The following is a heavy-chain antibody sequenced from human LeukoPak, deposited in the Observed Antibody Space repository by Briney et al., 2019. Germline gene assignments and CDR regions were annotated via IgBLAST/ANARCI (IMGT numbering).Heavy chain of an antibody. CDR1: GFTFSNYW. Sequence: GGSLRLSCAASGFTFSNYWMHWVRQAPGKGLEWVSYISSSSSTIYYADSVKGRFTISRDNAKNSLYLQMNSLRAEDTAVYYCARDTEWYCSSTSCYLFDYWGPGTLVTVSS. CDR3: ARDTEWYCSSTSCYLFDY. CDR2: ISSSSSTI. J-gene: IGHJ4*02. V-gene: IGHV3-48*01. D-gene: IGHD2-2*01.